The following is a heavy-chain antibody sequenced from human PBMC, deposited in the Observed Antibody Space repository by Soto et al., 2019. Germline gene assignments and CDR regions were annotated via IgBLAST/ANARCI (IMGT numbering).Heavy chain of an antibody. Sequence: SETLSLTCTVSGGSISSYYWSWIRQPPGKGLEWIGYIHYTGSTNYNPSLKSRVTISVDTSKSQVFLKLRSVIAADTAVYYCARDPHRYCSSSSCPSGGALDSWGQGTVVTVSS. CDR2: IHYTGST. J-gene: IGHJ3*01. D-gene: IGHD2-2*01. CDR1: GGSISSYY. V-gene: IGHV4-59*01. CDR3: ARDPHRYCSSSSCPSGGALDS.